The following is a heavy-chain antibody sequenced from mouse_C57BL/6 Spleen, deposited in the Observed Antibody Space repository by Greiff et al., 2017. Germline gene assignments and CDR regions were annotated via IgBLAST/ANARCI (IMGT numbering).Heavy chain of an antibody. V-gene: IGHV1-53*01. D-gene: IGHD1-1*01. CDR2: INPSNGGT. Sequence: QVQLQQPGTELVKPGASVKLSCKASGYTFTSYWMHWVKQRPGQGLEWIGNINPSNGGTNYNEKFKSKATLTVDKSSSTAYMQLSSLTSEDSAVYDCARSDYYGSSYRYFDVWGTGTTVTVSS. CDR3: ARSDYYGSSYRYFDV. CDR1: GYTFTSYW. J-gene: IGHJ1*03.